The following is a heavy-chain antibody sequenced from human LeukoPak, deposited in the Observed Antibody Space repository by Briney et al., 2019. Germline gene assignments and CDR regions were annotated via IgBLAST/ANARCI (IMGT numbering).Heavy chain of an antibody. D-gene: IGHD3-16*02. CDR2: VSAGGDNT. CDR1: GFTFTNYA. Sequence: GGSLRLSCTASGFTFTNYAVNWVRQVPGKGLEGVSAVSAGGDNTYYADFVKGRFTISRDNSNNTLFLQMNSLRAEDTAIYYCAKDSQYDFVWGSYHYTGYYYMDVWGKGTTVTVSS. J-gene: IGHJ6*03. CDR3: AKDSQYDFVWGSYHYTGYYYMDV. V-gene: IGHV3-23*01.